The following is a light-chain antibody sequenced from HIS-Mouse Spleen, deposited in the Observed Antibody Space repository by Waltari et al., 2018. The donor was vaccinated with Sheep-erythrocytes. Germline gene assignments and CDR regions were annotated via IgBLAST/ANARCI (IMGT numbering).Light chain of an antibody. V-gene: IGKV1-12*01. CDR2: AAS. J-gene: IGKJ5*01. CDR1: QGISSW. Sequence: DIQMTQSPSSVSASVGDRVTITFRASQGISSWLAWYQQKPGKAPKLLIYAASSLQSAGPSRFSGSGAGAEFTLTISSLQPEDVATYYCQQANSCPITFGQGTRLEIK. CDR3: QQANSCPIT.